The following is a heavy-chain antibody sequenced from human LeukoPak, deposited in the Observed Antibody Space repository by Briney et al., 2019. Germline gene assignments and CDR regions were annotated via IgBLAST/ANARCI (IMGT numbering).Heavy chain of an antibody. D-gene: IGHD6-13*01. CDR3: ARDLAAAGNWFDP. CDR1: GFTFNSYG. CDR2: ILYDGSNK. J-gene: IGHJ5*02. V-gene: IGHV3-33*01. Sequence: GRSLRLSCAASGFTFNSYGMHWVRQAPGKGLEWVAFILYDGSNKYYADSVKGRFTISRDNSKNTLYLQMNSLRAEDTAVYYCARDLAAAGNWFDPWGQGTLVTVSS.